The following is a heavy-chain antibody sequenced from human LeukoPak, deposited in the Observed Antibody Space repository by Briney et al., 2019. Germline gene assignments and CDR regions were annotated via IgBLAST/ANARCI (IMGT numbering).Heavy chain of an antibody. V-gene: IGHV3-23*01. CDR1: GFTFSSYA. Sequence: PGGSLRLSCAASGFTFSSYAMTWVRQAPGKGLEWVSVISGGGVNIYYTDSVKGRFTISRDNSKNTLYLQMNSLRAEDTAVYYCAKGLSIGAYLFDYWGQGTLVIVSS. CDR3: AKGLSIGAYLFDY. CDR2: ISGGGVNI. J-gene: IGHJ4*02. D-gene: IGHD2-21*01.